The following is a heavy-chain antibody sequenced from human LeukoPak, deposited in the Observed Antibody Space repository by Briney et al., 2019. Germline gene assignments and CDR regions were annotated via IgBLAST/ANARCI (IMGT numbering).Heavy chain of an antibody. Sequence: GGSLRLSCAASGFTFSSYGMRWVRQAPGKGLGWVAFIRYDGSNKYYADSVKGRFTISRDNSKTTLYLQMNSLRAEDTAVYYCAKPGGSYYFPYYWGQGTLVTVSS. J-gene: IGHJ4*02. V-gene: IGHV3-30*02. D-gene: IGHD1-26*01. CDR1: GFTFSSYG. CDR2: IRYDGSNK. CDR3: AKPGGSYYFPYY.